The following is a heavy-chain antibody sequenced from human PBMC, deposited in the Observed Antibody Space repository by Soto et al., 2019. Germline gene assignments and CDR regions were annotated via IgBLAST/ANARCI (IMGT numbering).Heavy chain of an antibody. Sequence: EVQLVESGGGLVQPGGSLRLSCAASGFTFSSYWMSWVRQAPGKGLEWVANIKPAGSERYYVDSVRGRFTISRDNARNSLYLQMNSLRAEDTAVYYCARDEARPLGYWGQGTLVTVSS. V-gene: IGHV3-7*01. J-gene: IGHJ4*02. CDR3: ARDEARPLGY. D-gene: IGHD6-6*01. CDR1: GFTFSSYW. CDR2: IKPAGSER.